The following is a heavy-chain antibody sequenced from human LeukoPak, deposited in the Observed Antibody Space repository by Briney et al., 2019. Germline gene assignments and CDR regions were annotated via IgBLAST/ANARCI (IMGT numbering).Heavy chain of an antibody. J-gene: IGHJ4*02. CDR3: ARVQYSSSCDY. V-gene: IGHV3-21*01. CDR1: GFTFSSYS. CDR2: ISSSSSYI. D-gene: IGHD6-13*01. Sequence: PGGSLRLSCAASGFTFSSYSMNWVRQAPGKGLEWVSSISSSSSYICYADSVKGRFTISRDNAKNSLYLQMNSLRAEDTAVYYCARVQYSSSCDYWGQGTLVTVSS.